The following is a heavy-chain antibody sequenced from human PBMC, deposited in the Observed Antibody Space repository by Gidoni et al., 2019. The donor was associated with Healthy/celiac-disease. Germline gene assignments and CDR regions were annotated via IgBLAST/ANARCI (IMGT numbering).Heavy chain of an antibody. J-gene: IGHJ4*02. CDR2: IYYSGST. CDR1: GGSISSSSYY. D-gene: IGHD3-3*01. CDR3: ARLKYDFSPADY. V-gene: IGHV4-39*01. Sequence: QLQLQESGPGLVKPSETLSLTCTVSGGSISSSSYYWGWIRQPPGKGLEWIGSIYYSGSTYYNPSLKSRVTISVDTSKNQFSLKLSSVTAADTAVYYCARLKYDFSPADYWGQGTLVTVSS.